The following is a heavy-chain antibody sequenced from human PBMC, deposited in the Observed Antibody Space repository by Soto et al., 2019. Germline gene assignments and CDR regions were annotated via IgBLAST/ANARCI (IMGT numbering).Heavy chain of an antibody. CDR3: ARNTRLITGIRTPYFYGMDV. V-gene: IGHV1-2*04. CDR1: GYTFTGYY. Sequence: ASVKVSCKASGYTFTGYYMHWVRQAPGQGLEWMGWINPNSGGTNYAQKFQGWVTMTRDTSISTAYMELSRLRSDDTAVYYCARNTRLITGIRTPYFYGMDVWGQGSTVTVSS. CDR2: INPNSGGT. D-gene: IGHD1-20*01. J-gene: IGHJ6*02.